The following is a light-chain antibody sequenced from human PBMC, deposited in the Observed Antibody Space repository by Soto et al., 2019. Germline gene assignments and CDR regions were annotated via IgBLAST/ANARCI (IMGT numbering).Light chain of an antibody. CDR3: SSYTSTTTPVL. V-gene: IGLV2-14*01. J-gene: IGLJ2*01. CDR2: EVT. CDR1: STDVGGYSY. Sequence: QSALTQPASVSGSPGQSITISCTGTSTDVGGYSYVSWYQHHPGKAPKLIIYEVTNRPSGISNRFSGSKSGNAASLTISGLQAEDEADYYCSSYTSTTTPVLFGGGTKVTVL.